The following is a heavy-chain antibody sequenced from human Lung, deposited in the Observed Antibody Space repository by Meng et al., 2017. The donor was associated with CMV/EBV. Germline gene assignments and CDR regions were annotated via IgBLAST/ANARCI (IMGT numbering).Heavy chain of an antibody. Sequence: QSGGAVMKPADSVRVSCKASAGSFSNYAISWVRQAPGQGLEWMGGLIPVLNKAKSAPRFQDRVTFTADETTTTAYMELSSLTFEDTAVYFCARGRGNQPLFDFWGQGTLVTASS. CDR3: ARGRGNQPLFDF. CDR1: AGSFSNYA. V-gene: IGHV1-69*01. D-gene: IGHD2/OR15-2a*01. J-gene: IGHJ4*02. CDR2: LIPVLNKA.